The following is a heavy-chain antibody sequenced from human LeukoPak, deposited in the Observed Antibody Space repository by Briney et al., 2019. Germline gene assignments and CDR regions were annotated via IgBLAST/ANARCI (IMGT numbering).Heavy chain of an antibody. D-gene: IGHD3-16*01. CDR1: GFTFSSYS. CDR3: AGFMITFGGVIGGPMGYMDV. CDR2: ISSSSSYI. J-gene: IGHJ6*03. Sequence: GGSLRLSCAASGFTFSSYSMNWVRQAPGKGLEWVSSISSSSSYIYYADSVKGRFTISRDNAKNSLYLQVNSLRAEDTAVYYCAGFMITFGGVIGGPMGYMDVWGKGTTVTISS. V-gene: IGHV3-21*01.